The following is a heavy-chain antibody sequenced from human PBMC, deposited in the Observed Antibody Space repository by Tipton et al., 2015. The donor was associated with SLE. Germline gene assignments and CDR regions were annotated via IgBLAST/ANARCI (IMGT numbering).Heavy chain of an antibody. D-gene: IGHD2-15*01. CDR1: GFTFSSYE. CDR2: ISSSGSTI. J-gene: IGHJ5*02. Sequence: GSLRLSCAASGFTFSSYEMNWVRQAPGKGLEWVSYISSSGSTIYYADSVKGRFTISRDNAKNSLYLQMNSLRAEDTAVYYCARGVVVVVAATYNWFDPWGQGTLVTVSS. V-gene: IGHV3-48*03. CDR3: ARGVVVVVAATYNWFDP.